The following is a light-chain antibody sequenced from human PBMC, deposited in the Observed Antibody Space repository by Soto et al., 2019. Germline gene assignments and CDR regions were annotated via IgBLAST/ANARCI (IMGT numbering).Light chain of an antibody. CDR2: VVD. CDR1: SSDVGGYNY. CDR3: SSYTNINTVV. Sequence: QSALTQPASVSGSPGQSITISCTGTSSDVGGYNYVSWYQQHPGKAPKLMIYVVDNRPSGVSNRFSGSKSGNTASLTISGLQAEDEADYYCSSYTNINTVVFGGGTKLTVL. J-gene: IGLJ2*01. V-gene: IGLV2-14*01.